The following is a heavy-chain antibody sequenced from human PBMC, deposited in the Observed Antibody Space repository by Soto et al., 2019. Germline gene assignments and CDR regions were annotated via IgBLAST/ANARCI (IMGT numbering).Heavy chain of an antibody. Sequence: SETLSLTCTVSGGSISSYYWSWIRQPPGKGLEWIGYIYYSGSTNYNPSLKSRVTISVDTSKNQFSLKLSSVTAADTAVYYCARDQYGDYDFDYWGQGTLVTVSS. D-gene: IGHD4-17*01. CDR2: IYYSGST. CDR3: ARDQYGDYDFDY. CDR1: GGSISSYY. J-gene: IGHJ4*02. V-gene: IGHV4-59*01.